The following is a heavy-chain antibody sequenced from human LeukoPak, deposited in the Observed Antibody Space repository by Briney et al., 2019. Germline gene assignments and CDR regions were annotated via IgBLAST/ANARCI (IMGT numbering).Heavy chain of an antibody. CDR2: IYYSGST. Sequence: SESLSLTCTVSGGSISSGGYCWSWIRQHPGKGLEWIGYIYYSGSTYYNPSLKSRVTISVDTSKNQFSLKLSSVTAADTAVYYCTRDLGPSRGFDYWGRGTLVTVSS. D-gene: IGHD3-10*01. V-gene: IGHV4-31*03. J-gene: IGHJ4*02. CDR1: GGSISSGGYC. CDR3: TRDLGPSRGFDY.